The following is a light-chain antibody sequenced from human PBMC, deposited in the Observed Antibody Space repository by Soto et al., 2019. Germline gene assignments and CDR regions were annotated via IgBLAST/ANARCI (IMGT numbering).Light chain of an antibody. Sequence: QSVLTQPASVSGSPGQSITISCTGTSSDVGAYNFVSWYQQHPGKAPKLIIYDVNNRPSEVSNRFSGSKSGNTASLTISGIQAEDEGDYYCSSFTTGXNYVFGIGTKVTVL. CDR3: SSFTTGXNYV. CDR2: DVN. V-gene: IGLV2-14*03. J-gene: IGLJ1*01. CDR1: SSDVGAYNF.